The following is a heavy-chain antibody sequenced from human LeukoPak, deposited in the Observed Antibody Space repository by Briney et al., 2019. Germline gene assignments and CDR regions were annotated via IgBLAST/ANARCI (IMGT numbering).Heavy chain of an antibody. CDR2: IYYSRST. CDR3: ARDYGGSY. CDR1: GGSISSYY. D-gene: IGHD1-26*01. J-gene: IGHJ4*02. Sequence: QASETLSLTCTVSGGSISSYYWSWIRQPPGKGLEWIGYIYYSRSTNYNPSLKSRVTISVDTSKNQFSLKVNSVTAADTAVYYCARDYGGSYWGQGTLVTVSS. V-gene: IGHV4-59*01.